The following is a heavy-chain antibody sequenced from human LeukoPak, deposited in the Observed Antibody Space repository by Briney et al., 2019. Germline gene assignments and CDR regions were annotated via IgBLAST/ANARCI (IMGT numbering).Heavy chain of an antibody. D-gene: IGHD2-2*01. CDR2: IYYSGST. CDR3: ARVEYQLPNHWYFDL. J-gene: IGHJ2*01. Sequence: SETLSLTCTVSGGTISRYYWSWIRQPPGKGLEWIGYIYYSGSTNYNPSLKSRVTISVDTSKNQFSLKLSSVTAADTAVYYCARVEYQLPNHWYFDLWGRGTLVTVSS. V-gene: IGHV4-59*01. CDR1: GGTISRYY.